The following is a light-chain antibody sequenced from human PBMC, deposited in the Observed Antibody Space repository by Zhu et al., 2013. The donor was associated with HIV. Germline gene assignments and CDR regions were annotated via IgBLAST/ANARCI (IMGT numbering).Light chain of an antibody. J-gene: IGLJ2*01. CDR2: EYN. Sequence: QSALTQPASVSGSPGQSITISCTGTSSDIGGYNYVSWYQQHPGKAPKLMIYEYNNRPSGVSNRFSGSKSGNTASLTISGLQTQDEADYYCSSYTSGSTLVVFGGGTKLTVL. V-gene: IGLV2-14*01. CDR1: SSDIGGYNY. CDR3: SSYTSGSTLVV.